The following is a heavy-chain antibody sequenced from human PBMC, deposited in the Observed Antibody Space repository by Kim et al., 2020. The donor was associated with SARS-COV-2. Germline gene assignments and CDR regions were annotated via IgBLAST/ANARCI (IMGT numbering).Heavy chain of an antibody. CDR3: ARDMGGGRGWPGFAP. V-gene: IGHV3-30*07. Sequence: AGSVQGRFIITRDNSKNMAYLQMNGLRVEDTAVYYCARDMGGGRGWPGFAPWGQGTLVTVSS. J-gene: IGHJ5*02. D-gene: IGHD3-16*01.